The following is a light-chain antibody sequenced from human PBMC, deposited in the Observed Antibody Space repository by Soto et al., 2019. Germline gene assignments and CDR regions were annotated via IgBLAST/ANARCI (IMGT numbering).Light chain of an antibody. CDR3: QKYGGSFSDT. Sequence: EIVLTQSPGTLSLSPGERATLSCRASQTVTSNYLAWYQQKPGQAPRLLIYGASTRATGIPDRFSGSGSGTDFTPTISRREPEDAAVEYCQKYGGSFSDTFGPGTKVDIK. V-gene: IGKV3-20*01. J-gene: IGKJ3*01. CDR1: QTVTSNY. CDR2: GAS.